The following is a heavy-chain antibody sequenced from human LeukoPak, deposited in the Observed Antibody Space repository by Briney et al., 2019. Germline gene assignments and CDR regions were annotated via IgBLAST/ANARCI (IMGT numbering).Heavy chain of an antibody. CDR2: MNGEGTTI. Sequence: GGSLRPSCATSGLTFRTTWMHWVRQAPGKGLMWVSRMNGEGTTIDYADSVKGRFTVSRDYAKNTLFLQMNNLRTEDTALYFCATARNFRFEYWGQGSLVVVSA. CDR1: GLTFRTTW. J-gene: IGHJ4*02. D-gene: IGHD1-7*01. V-gene: IGHV3-74*01. CDR3: ATARNFRFEY.